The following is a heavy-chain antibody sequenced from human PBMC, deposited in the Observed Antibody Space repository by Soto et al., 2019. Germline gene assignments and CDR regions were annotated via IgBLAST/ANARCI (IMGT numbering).Heavy chain of an antibody. CDR1: GGSISSYY. CDR2: IYYSVST. J-gene: IGHJ5*02. D-gene: IGHD2-2*02. Sequence: SETLSLTCTVSGGSISSYYWSWIRQPPGKGLEWIGYIYYSVSTNYNPSLKSRVTISVDTSKNQFSLKLSSVTAADTAVYYCARFYCSSTSCYTMGDLRFDPWGQGTLVTVSS. CDR3: ARFYCSSTSCYTMGDLRFDP. V-gene: IGHV4-59*01.